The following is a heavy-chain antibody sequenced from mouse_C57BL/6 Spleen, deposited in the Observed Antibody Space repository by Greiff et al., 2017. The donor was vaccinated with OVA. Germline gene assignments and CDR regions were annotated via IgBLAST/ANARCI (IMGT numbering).Heavy chain of an antibody. J-gene: IGHJ2*01. CDR2: INPSTGGT. D-gene: IGHD2-1*01. CDR1: GYSFTGYY. V-gene: IGHV1-42*01. Sequence: VHVKQSGPELVKPGASVKISCKASGYSFTGYYMNWVKQSPEKSLEWIGEINPSTGGTTYNQKFKAKATLTVDKSSSTAYMQLKSLTSEDSAVYYCARRRGNSLDYWGQGTTLTVSS. CDR3: ARRRGNSLDY.